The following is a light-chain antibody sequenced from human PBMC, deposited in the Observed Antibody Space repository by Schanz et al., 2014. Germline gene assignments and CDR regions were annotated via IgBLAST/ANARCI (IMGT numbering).Light chain of an antibody. Sequence: QSALTQPASVSGSPGQSITISCTGTSSDVRSYGFVSWYQHYPGKAPKVIIYEANKRPSGVSNRFSASKSGYTASLTISGLQAEDEADYYCCSYADGSTLIFGGGTKLTVL. J-gene: IGLJ2*01. CDR1: SSDVRSYGF. CDR3: CSYADGSTLI. CDR2: EAN. V-gene: IGLV2-23*01.